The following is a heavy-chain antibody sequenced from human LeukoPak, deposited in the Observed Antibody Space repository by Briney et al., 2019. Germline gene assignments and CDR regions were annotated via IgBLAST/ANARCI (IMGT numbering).Heavy chain of an antibody. Sequence: SETLSLTCTVSGGSISSSSYYWGWIRQPPGKGLEWIRSIYYSGSTYYSPSLKSRVTISVDTSKNQFSLKLSSVTAADTAVYYCALMYYSDSSGYYLGYYLDYWGRGTLVTVSS. D-gene: IGHD3-22*01. CDR2: IYYSGST. CDR3: ALMYYSDSSGYYLGYYLDY. J-gene: IGHJ4*02. CDR1: GGSISSSSYY. V-gene: IGHV4-39*01.